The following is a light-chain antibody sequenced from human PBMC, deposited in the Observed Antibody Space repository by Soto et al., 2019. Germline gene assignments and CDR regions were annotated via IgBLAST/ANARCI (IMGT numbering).Light chain of an antibody. CDR1: SSDVGGYNY. V-gene: IGLV2-14*01. CDR3: NSHTSKSTGV. Sequence: QSALTQPASVSGSPGQSITISCTGTSSDVGGYNYVSWYQQHPGKAPKLIIYEVSNRPSGVSNRFSGSKSGNTASLTISGLQAEDEADYYCNSHTSKSTGVFGTGTKVTVL. J-gene: IGLJ1*01. CDR2: EVS.